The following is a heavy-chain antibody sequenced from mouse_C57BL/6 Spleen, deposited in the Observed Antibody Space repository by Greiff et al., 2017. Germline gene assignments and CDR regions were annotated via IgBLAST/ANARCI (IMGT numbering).Heavy chain of an antibody. CDR1: GFSLTSYG. CDR3: ARSTMITSCYAMDY. J-gene: IGHJ4*01. Sequence: VQLVESGPGLVAPSQSLSITCTVSGFSLTSYGVHWVRQPPGKGLEWLVVIWSDGSTTYNSALKSRLSISKDNSKSQVFLKMNSLQTDDTAMYYCARSTMITSCYAMDYWGQGTSVTVSS. V-gene: IGHV2-6*03. D-gene: IGHD2-4*01. CDR2: IWSDGST.